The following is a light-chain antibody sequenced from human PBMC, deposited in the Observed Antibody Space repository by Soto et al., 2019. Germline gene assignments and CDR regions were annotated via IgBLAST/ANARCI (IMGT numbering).Light chain of an antibody. V-gene: IGLV1-40*01. CDR3: QSYDSTLSARYV. CDR2: GTI. J-gene: IGLJ1*01. CDR1: SSNIGAGYD. Sequence: QSVLTQPPSVSGAPGQRVTISCTGSSSNIGAGYDVHWYQQRPVTAPKLLIFGTINRPSGVPDRFSGSKSGTSASLAITGLQAEDEGDYYCQSYDSTLSARYVFGTGTKVTVL.